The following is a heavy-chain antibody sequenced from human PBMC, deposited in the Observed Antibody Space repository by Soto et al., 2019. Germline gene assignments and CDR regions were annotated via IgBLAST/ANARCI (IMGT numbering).Heavy chain of an antibody. J-gene: IGHJ4*02. D-gene: IGHD3-10*01. CDR2: INHSGGI. V-gene: IGHV4-34*01. Sequence: SETLSLTCAVYGGSFSGSYWSWIRQPPGRGLEWIGEINHSGGINYNPSLKSRVTISVDTSKNQFSLKLSSVTAADTAVYYCANGDIRVTFDYWGQGTLVTVSS. CDR3: ANGDIRVTFDY. CDR1: GGSFSGSY.